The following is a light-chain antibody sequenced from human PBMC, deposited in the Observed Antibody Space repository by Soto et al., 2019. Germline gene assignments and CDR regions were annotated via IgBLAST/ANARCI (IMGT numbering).Light chain of an antibody. J-gene: IGLJ2*01. CDR3: SSYAGNNNVV. CDR2: EVS. V-gene: IGLV2-8*01. Sequence: QSVLTQPASVSGSPGQSITISCTGTSSDVDNGYDSVSWYQQRPGKAPKLMIYEVSKRPSGVPDRFSGSKSGNTASLTVSGLQAEDEADYYCSSYAGNNNVVFGGGTQLTVL. CDR1: SSDVDNGYDS.